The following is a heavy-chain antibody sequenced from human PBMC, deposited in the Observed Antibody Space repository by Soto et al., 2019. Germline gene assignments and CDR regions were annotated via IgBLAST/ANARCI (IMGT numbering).Heavy chain of an antibody. CDR2: IYPNGSDT. V-gene: IGHV5-51*01. CDR1: GYSLSNFW. J-gene: IGHJ4*02. Sequence: ESLTTSCQASGYSLSNFWIALVRQIPGEGLEWLGIIYPNGSDTRYSPSFLGQGTISADKTIKTTYLQWSSLKASDTAIYFCASTVVVTSTMNYFDLWGQGTLVTVSS. D-gene: IGHD2-2*01. CDR3: ASTVVVTSTMNYFDL.